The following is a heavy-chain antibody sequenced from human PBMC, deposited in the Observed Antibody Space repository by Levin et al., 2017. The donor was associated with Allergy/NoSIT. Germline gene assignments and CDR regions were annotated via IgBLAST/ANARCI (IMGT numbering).Heavy chain of an antibody. J-gene: IGHJ5*02. Sequence: GGSLRLSCAASGLTFRDYWMTWVRQPPGKGLEWVANINQDGSQKYHAESVKGRFTISRDNAKNSLFLQMNYLGTDDTAVYFCARDTTVGGEAWGQGTLVTVSS. CDR3: ARDTTVGGEA. D-gene: IGHD1-26*01. CDR1: GLTFRDYW. CDR2: INQDGSQK. V-gene: IGHV3-7*03.